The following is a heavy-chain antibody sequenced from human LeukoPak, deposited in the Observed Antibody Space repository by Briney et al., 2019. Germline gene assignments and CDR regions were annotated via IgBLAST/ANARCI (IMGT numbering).Heavy chain of an antibody. D-gene: IGHD3-10*01. CDR3: ARDLTLGYGSGSYPDY. CDR1: GFTFSSYW. J-gene: IGHJ4*02. CDR2: INSDGSDT. Sequence: GGSLRLSCAASGFTFSSYWMHWVRQAPGKGLVWVSRINSDGSDTSYADSVKGRFTISRDNAKNTLYLQMNTLRAEDTAVYYCARDLTLGYGSGSYPDYWGQGTLVTVSS. V-gene: IGHV3-74*01.